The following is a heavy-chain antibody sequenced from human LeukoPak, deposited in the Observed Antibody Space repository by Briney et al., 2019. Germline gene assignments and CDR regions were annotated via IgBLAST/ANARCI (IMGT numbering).Heavy chain of an antibody. CDR1: GGSISSSNW. CDR3: ARESGYYDSSGLFDY. D-gene: IGHD3-22*01. J-gene: IGHJ4*02. Sequence: SGTLSLTCAVSGGSISSSNWWSWVRQPPGKGLEWIGYIYYSGSTYYNPSLKSRVTISVDTSKNQFSLKLSSVTAADTAVYYCARESGYYDSSGLFDYWGQGTLVTVSS. CDR2: IYYSGST. V-gene: IGHV4-4*02.